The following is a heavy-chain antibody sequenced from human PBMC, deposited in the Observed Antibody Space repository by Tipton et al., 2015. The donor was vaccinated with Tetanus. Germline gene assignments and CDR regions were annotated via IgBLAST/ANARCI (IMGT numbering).Heavy chain of an antibody. D-gene: IGHD6-25*01. J-gene: IGHJ4*02. CDR1: GFTFSNYK. Sequence: SGFTFSNYKMNWVRQAPRRGLEWGSSISSTSRYIYYAGSVKGRFTISRDNAKNSLFLEIKSLRADDTAVYYCVSGSALDYWGQGSLITVSS. CDR3: VSGSALDY. CDR2: ISSTSRYI. V-gene: IGHV3-21*01.